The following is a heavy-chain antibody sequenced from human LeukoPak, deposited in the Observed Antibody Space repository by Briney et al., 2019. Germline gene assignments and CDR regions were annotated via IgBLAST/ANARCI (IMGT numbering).Heavy chain of an antibody. Sequence: SGTLSLTCTVSGDPVSSGNYYLSWIRQPPGKGLDWITYMSPSGTTKYNPSLKSRVTTSVDTSRTQFSLRLSSVTAADTAVYYCARGQDDRSGTFDYWGQGILVTVSS. CDR3: ARGQDDRSGTFDY. V-gene: IGHV4-61*01. CDR2: MSPSGTT. J-gene: IGHJ4*02. CDR1: GDPVSSGNYY. D-gene: IGHD3-22*01.